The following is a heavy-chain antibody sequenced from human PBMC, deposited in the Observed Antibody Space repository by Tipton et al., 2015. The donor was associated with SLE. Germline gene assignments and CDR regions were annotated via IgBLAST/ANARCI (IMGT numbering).Heavy chain of an antibody. D-gene: IGHD1-14*01. J-gene: IGHJ3*01. V-gene: IGHV3-9*01. CDR1: GYSFEDYG. CDR3: AKDLETNRGAFHL. Sequence: SLRLSCVASGYSFEDYGMHWVRQAPGKGLEWVSGISWNRGNIGYSDSVKGRFTISRDNAKNSLFLQMNSLRPEDTALYYCAKDLETNRGAFHLWGQGTMVTVSS. CDR2: ISWNRGNI.